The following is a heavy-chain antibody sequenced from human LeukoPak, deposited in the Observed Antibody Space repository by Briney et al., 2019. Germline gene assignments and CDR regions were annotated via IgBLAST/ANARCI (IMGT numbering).Heavy chain of an antibody. J-gene: IGHJ3*02. CDR2: ISSSSSTI. CDR1: GFTFSSYS. CDR3: ARARTYCSSTSCYGGAFDI. D-gene: IGHD2-2*01. V-gene: IGHV3-48*01. Sequence: PGGSLRLSCAASGFTFSSYSMNWVRQAPGKGLEWVSYISSSSSTIYYADSVKGRFTISRDNAKNSQYLQMHSLRAEDTAVYYCARARTYCSSTSCYGGAFDIWGQGTMVTVSS.